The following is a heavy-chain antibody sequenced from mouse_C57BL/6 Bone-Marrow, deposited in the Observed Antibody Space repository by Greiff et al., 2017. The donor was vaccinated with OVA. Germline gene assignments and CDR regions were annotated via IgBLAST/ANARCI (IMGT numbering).Heavy chain of an antibody. CDR3: ADYYGSSVDY. Sequence: QVQLQQSGAELARPGASVKLSCKASGYTFTSYGISWVKQRTGQGLEWIGEIYPRSGNTYYNEKFKGKATLTADTSSSTAYMELCSLTSEDSAVYFCADYYGSSVDYWGQGTTLTVSS. J-gene: IGHJ2*01. V-gene: IGHV1-81*01. D-gene: IGHD1-1*01. CDR2: IYPRSGNT. CDR1: GYTFTSYG.